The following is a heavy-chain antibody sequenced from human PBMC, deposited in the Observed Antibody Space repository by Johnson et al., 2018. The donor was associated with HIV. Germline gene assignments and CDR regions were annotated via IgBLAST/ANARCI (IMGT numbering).Heavy chain of an antibody. CDR2: IKQDGSER. CDR3: ARDHGWGDAFDI. CDR1: GFTFSIYW. J-gene: IGHJ3*02. V-gene: IGHV3-7*01. D-gene: IGHD3-16*01. Sequence: EVPLVESGGGLVQPGGSLRLSCAASGFTFSIYWMSWVRQAPGKGLEWVANIKQDGSERYSVDSVKGRFTISRDYAKNSLYLQMNSLRAEDTAVYYCARDHGWGDAFDIWDQGTMVIVSS.